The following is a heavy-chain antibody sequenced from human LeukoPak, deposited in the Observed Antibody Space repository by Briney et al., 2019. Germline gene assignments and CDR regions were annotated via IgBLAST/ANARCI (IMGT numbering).Heavy chain of an antibody. CDR1: GFTFSSYW. D-gene: IGHD5-18*01. V-gene: IGHV3-74*01. Sequence: GGSLRLSCAASGFTFSSYWMHWVRQAPGKGLVWVSRINSDGSSTSYADSVKGRFTISRDNAKNTLYLQMNSLRAEDTAVYYCASRRYSYGDDYWGQGTLVTVSS. CDR3: ASRRYSYGDDY. J-gene: IGHJ4*02. CDR2: INSDGSST.